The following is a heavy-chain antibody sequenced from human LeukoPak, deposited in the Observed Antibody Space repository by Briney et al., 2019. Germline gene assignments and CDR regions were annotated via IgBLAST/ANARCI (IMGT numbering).Heavy chain of an antibody. CDR2: ISIYNGKT. J-gene: IGHJ4*02. D-gene: IGHD5-12*01. Sequence: GASVKVSCTASGYIFTSYGISWVRQAPGQGLEWMGWISIYNGKTNYAQKFRGRVTMTTDTSTSTAFMELRSLRSDDTAVYYCAKVISVATGKYYFDYWGQGTLVTVSS. CDR3: AKVISVATGKYYFDY. V-gene: IGHV1-18*01. CDR1: GYIFTSYG.